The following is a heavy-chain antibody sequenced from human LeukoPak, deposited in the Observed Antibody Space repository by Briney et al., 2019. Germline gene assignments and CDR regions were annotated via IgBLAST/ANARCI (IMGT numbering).Heavy chain of an antibody. CDR1: GFTFSGSA. D-gene: IGHD3-3*01. Sequence: GGSLKLSCAASGFTFSGSAMHWVRQASGKGLEWVGRIRSKANSYATAYAASVKGRLTISRDDSKNTAYLQMNSLRAEDTAVYYCARESIWSGNTYYYYYGMDVWGQGTTVTVSS. J-gene: IGHJ6*02. V-gene: IGHV3-73*01. CDR3: ARESIWSGNTYYYYYGMDV. CDR2: IRSKANSYAT.